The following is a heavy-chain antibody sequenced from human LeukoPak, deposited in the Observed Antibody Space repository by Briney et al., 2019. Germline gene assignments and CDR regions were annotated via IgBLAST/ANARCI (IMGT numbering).Heavy chain of an antibody. J-gene: IGHJ3*02. CDR1: GFTFNTYW. CDR3: AIDYGYASDI. Sequence: GWSLRLSCAASGFTFNTYWMHWVRQAPGKGLVWVSRINGDGSSTNNADSVKGRFTISRDNAKNTLFLQMNSLRAEDTAVYYCAIDYGYASDIWGEGTMVTVS. CDR2: INGDGSST. D-gene: IGHD3-16*01. V-gene: IGHV3-74*01.